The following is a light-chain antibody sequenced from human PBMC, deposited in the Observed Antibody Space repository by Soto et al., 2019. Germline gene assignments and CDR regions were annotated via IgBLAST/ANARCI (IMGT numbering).Light chain of an antibody. CDR1: SRDIGGYSS. CDR2: EVN. Sequence: QSVLTQPPSASGSPGQSVTISCTGTSRDIGGYSSVSWYQHHPGKAPKLMIYEVNKRPLGVPERFSGSKSGNTASLTVSGLQADDEADYYCSSSAGTNSFVLFGGGTKLTVL. J-gene: IGLJ3*02. V-gene: IGLV2-8*01. CDR3: SSSAGTNSFVL.